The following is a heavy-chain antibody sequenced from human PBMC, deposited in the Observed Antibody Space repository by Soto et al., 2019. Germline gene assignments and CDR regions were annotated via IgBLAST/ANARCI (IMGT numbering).Heavy chain of an antibody. D-gene: IGHD6-6*01. J-gene: IGHJ4*02. V-gene: IGHV5-51*01. Sequence: PGESLKISCKGSGYSFTSYWIGWVRQMPGKGLEWMGIIYPGDSDTRYSPSFQGQVTISADKSISTAYLQWSSLKASDTAMYYCARSRGPAIAARPGWYFGYWGQRTLVTVSS. CDR1: GYSFTSYW. CDR3: ARSRGPAIAARPGWYFGY. CDR2: IYPGDSDT.